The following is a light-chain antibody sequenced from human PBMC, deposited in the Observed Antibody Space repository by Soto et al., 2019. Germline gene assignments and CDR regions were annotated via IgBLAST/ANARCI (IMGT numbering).Light chain of an antibody. CDR3: QQYYTTPWT. CDR2: WAS. V-gene: IGKV4-1*01. CDR1: QSILYNSNNKKY. Sequence: DIVLTQAPDSLAVSLGARAPINCKSSQSILYNSNNKKYLAWYQQKPGQTPKLLIYWASTRECGVTERFSGSGSGTDFTLTINSLQAEDVAVYYCQQYYTTPWTFGQGTKVEIK. J-gene: IGKJ1*01.